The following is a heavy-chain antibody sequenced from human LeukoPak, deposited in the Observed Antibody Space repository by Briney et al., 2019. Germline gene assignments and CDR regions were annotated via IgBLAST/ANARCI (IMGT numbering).Heavy chain of an antibody. V-gene: IGHV3-9*01. CDR1: GFTFDDYA. Sequence: PGRSLRLSCAASGFTFDDYAMHWVRQAPGKGLEWVSGISWNSGSIGYADSVKGRFTISRDNAKNSLYLQMNSLRVEDTALYYCAKGSYAVAGRFDYWGQGTLVTVSS. CDR3: AKGSYAVAGRFDY. CDR2: ISWNSGSI. D-gene: IGHD6-19*01. J-gene: IGHJ4*02.